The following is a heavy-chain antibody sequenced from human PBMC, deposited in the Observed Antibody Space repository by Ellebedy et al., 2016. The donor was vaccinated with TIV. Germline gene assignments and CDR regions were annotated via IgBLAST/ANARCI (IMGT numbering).Heavy chain of an antibody. V-gene: IGHV3-23*01. J-gene: IGHJ5*02. CDR2: ISSSGDST. CDR1: GFNFNIFA. CDR3: AKGRGGDWFGDTLDDP. Sequence: PGGSLRLSCATSGFNFNIFAMSRVRQAPGEGLEWVSAISSSGDSTFYADSVKGRFTVYRDNSENMLYLQMNSLRAADTAVYYCAKGRGGDWFGDTLDDPWGQGTLLTVSS. D-gene: IGHD3-10*01.